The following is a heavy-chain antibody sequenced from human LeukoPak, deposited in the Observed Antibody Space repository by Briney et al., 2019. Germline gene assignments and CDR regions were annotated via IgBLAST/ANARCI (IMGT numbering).Heavy chain of an antibody. D-gene: IGHD3-16*02. Sequence: GGSLRXSCAASGXTXSGSAMSWVRXAPGEGLEWVSLISYSGANSYYTDSVRGRFTISRDNSKDTLFLQMNSLRAEDTAIYYCARDMQLSTWGLGTMVTVSS. V-gene: IGHV3-23*01. CDR1: GXTXSGSA. CDR2: ISYSGANS. CDR3: ARDMQLST. J-gene: IGHJ3*01.